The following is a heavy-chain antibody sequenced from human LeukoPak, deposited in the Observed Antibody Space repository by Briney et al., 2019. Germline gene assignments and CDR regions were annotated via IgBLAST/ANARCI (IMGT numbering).Heavy chain of an antibody. CDR2: ISYDGSNK. J-gene: IGHJ4*02. V-gene: IGHV3-30-3*01. CDR3: ARWSGDYKFDY. CDR1: GFTFSSYA. Sequence: GGSLRLSCAASGFTFSSYAMHWVRQAPGKGLEWVAVISYDGSNKYYAASVKGRFTISRDNSKDTLFLQMNSLRADDTALYYCARWSGDYKFDYWGQGTLVTVSS. D-gene: IGHD3-3*01.